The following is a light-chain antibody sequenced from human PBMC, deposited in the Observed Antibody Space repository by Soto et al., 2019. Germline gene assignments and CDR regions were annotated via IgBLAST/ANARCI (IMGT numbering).Light chain of an antibody. Sequence: VLTQPPSASGTPGQRVTISCSGSSSNIGSNTVNWYQQLPGTAPKLLIYSNNQRPSGVPDRFSGSKSGTSASLAISGLQSEDEADYYCAAWDDSLNGLYVFGTGTKVNVL. J-gene: IGLJ1*01. V-gene: IGLV1-44*01. CDR3: AAWDDSLNGLYV. CDR1: SSNIGSNT. CDR2: SNN.